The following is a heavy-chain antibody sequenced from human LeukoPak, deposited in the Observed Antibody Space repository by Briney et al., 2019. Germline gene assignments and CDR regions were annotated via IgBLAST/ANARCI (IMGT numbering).Heavy chain of an antibody. CDR3: ARLRAMAGHRGGFDF. D-gene: IGHD6-19*01. V-gene: IGHV4-39*01. J-gene: IGHJ3*01. Sequence: SETLSLTCAVSGDSISYHNYYWDWIRQPLGKGLEWIGTVYYTGNTYYNPSLKSRVAISVDTSKNQFSLQLTSITAADTAVYYCARLRAMAGHRGGFDFWGRGTMVTVSS. CDR2: VYYTGNT. CDR1: GDSISYHNYY.